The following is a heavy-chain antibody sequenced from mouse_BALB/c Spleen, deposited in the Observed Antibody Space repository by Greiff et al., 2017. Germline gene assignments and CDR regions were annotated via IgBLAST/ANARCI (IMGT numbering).Heavy chain of an antibody. Sequence: VQLQQSGSELRSPGSSVKFSCKDFDSDVFHIAHLSWVRKKPGHGLEWMGDILTSIGRTIYGEKFVDNATLDADTVSNTAYMELNSLTSEDSAIYEWARQGGRSGPFAVWGEGALVTVSA. CDR1: DSDVFHIAH. J-gene: IGHJ3*01. CDR2: ILTSIGRT. V-gene: IGHV15-2*02. D-gene: IGHD3-1*01. CDR3: ARQGGRSGPFAV.